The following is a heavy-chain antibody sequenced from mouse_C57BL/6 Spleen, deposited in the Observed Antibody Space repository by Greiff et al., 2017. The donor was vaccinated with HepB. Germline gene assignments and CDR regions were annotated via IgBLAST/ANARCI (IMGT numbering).Heavy chain of an antibody. CDR3: ARSLYYGSSPWYFDV. CDR2: IYPGSGST. J-gene: IGHJ1*03. D-gene: IGHD1-1*01. Sequence: VQLQQPGAELVKPGASVKMSCKASGYTFTSYWITWVKQRPGQGLEWIGDIYPGSGSTNYNEKFKSKATLTVDTSSSTAYIQLSSLTSEDSAVYYCARSLYYGSSPWYFDVWGTGTTVTVSS. V-gene: IGHV1-55*01. CDR1: GYTFTSYW.